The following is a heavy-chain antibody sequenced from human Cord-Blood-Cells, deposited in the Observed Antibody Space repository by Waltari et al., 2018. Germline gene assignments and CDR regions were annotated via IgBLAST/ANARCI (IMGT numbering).Heavy chain of an antibody. J-gene: IGHJ4*02. D-gene: IGHD3-3*01. V-gene: IGHV1-2*02. CDR3: ARASKSRYYFDY. Sequence: QVQLVQSGAEVKKPGASVKVSCKASGYTFTGYYMHWVRQAPGQGLEWMGWINPNSGGTNDAQKFQGRVTMTRDTSISTAYMELSRLRSDDTAVYYCARASKSRYYFDYWGQGTLVTVSS. CDR2: INPNSGGT. CDR1: GYTFTGYY.